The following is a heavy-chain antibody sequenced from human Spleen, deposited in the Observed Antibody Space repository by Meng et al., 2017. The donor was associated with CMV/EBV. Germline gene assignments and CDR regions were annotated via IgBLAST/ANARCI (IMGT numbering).Heavy chain of an antibody. D-gene: IGHD3-10*01. CDR1: GFTFSSYE. Sequence: GGSLRLSCAASGFTFSSYEMNWVRQAPGKGLEWVSAISGSGGSTYYADSVKGRFTISRDNSKNTLYLQMNSLRAEDTAVYYCAKGAAVGEYYYYGMDVWGQGTTVTVSS. CDR2: ISGSGGST. CDR3: AKGAAVGEYYYYGMDV. V-gene: IGHV3-23*01. J-gene: IGHJ6*02.